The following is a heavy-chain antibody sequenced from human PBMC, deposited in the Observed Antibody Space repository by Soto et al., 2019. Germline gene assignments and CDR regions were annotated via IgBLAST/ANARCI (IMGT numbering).Heavy chain of an antibody. CDR3: TKGSMGTRAATGFGY. V-gene: IGHV1-69*06. CDR1: GGTFSNYA. Sequence: QVPLVQSGAEGKKPGSSVKVACKASGGTFSNYAINWVRQAPGQGLEWMGGIIPLFGTPNYAQKFQGRVTITADRSTSTGYREVSSLISDYTAGYYCTKGSMGTRAATGFGYRCQGTLVTISS. J-gene: IGHJ4*02. D-gene: IGHD6-13*01. CDR2: IIPLFGTP.